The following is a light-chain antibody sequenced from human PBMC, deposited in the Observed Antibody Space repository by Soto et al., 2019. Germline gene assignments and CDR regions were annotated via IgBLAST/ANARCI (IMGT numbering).Light chain of an antibody. J-gene: IGLJ2*01. CDR2: QDR. V-gene: IGLV3-1*01. Sequence: SYELTQPPSVSVSPGQTASITCSGDKLGDKYACWYQQKPGQSPVLVIYQDRKRPSGIPERFSGSNSGNTATLTINGTQAMDEGVYYCQAWDSRIYVVFGGGTQLTVL. CDR1: KLGDKY. CDR3: QAWDSRIYVV.